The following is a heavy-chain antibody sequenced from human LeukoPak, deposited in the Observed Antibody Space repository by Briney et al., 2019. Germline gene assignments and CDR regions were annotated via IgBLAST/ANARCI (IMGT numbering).Heavy chain of an antibody. J-gene: IGHJ6*03. Sequence: SVKVSCKASGGTFSSYAISWVRQAPGQGLEWMGGIIPIFGTANYAQKFQGRVTITADESTSTAYMELRSLRSDDTAVYYCAREDGLYSSSNYMDVWGKGTTVTVSS. D-gene: IGHD6-6*01. CDR3: AREDGLYSSSNYMDV. CDR1: GGTFSSYA. V-gene: IGHV1-69*13. CDR2: IIPIFGTA.